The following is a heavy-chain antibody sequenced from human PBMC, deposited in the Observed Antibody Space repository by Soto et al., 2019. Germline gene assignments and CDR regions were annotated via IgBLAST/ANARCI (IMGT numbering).Heavy chain of an antibody. D-gene: IGHD3-16*02. CDR1: GFTFSSYA. V-gene: IGHV3-23*01. CDR3: VKDERLRSGELSLYHYYGMAV. J-gene: IGHJ6*02. Sequence: EVQLLESGGGLVQPGGSLRLSCAASGFTFSSYAMSWVRQAPGKGLEWVSAISGSGGSTYYAESVKGRFTISRDNPKNTLYLQMNSLRAEDTAVYYCVKDERLRSGELSLYHYYGMAVWGQGTTVTVSS. CDR2: ISGSGGST.